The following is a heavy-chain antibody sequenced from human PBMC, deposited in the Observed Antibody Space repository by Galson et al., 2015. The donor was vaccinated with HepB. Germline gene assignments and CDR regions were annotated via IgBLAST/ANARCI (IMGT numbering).Heavy chain of an antibody. D-gene: IGHD3-9*01. CDR2: IYYSGST. CDR3: ARHTRILTCYYLKVWYFDY. CDR1: GGSISSSSYY. Sequence: SETLSLTCTVSGGSISSSSYYWGWIRQPPGKGLEWIGSIYYSGSTYYNPSLKSRVTISVDTSKNQFSLKLSSVTAADTAVYYCARHTRILTCYYLKVWYFDYWGQGTLVTVSS. J-gene: IGHJ4*02. V-gene: IGHV4-39*01.